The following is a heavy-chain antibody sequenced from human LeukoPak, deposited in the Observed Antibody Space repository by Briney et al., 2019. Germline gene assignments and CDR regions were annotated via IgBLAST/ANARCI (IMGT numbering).Heavy chain of an antibody. CDR2: INPNSGGT. CDR3: ARASEVAARELLPCGY. CDR1: VYTFTGYY. V-gene: IGHV1-2*02. Sequence: GASVNVSCKASVYTFTGYYIHWVRQAPGQGLEWMGWINPNSGGTNNAQKFQGRVTMTRDTSISTAYMELSRLRSDDTAVHYYARASEVAARELLPCGYWGQGTLVTVSS. D-gene: IGHD6-6*01. J-gene: IGHJ4*02.